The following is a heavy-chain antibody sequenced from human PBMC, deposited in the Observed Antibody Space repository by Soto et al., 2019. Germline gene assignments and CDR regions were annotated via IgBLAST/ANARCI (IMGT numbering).Heavy chain of an antibody. V-gene: IGHV4-34*01. CDR2: INHSGST. J-gene: IGHJ5*02. CDR3: ARGRIWFGELNTNWFDP. CDR1: GGSFSGYY. D-gene: IGHD3-10*01. Sequence: PSETLSLTCAVYGGSFSGYYWSWIRQPPGKGLEWIGEINHSGSTNYNPSLKSRVTISVDTSKNQFSLKLSSVTAADTAVYYCARGRIWFGELNTNWFDPWGQGTLVTVSS.